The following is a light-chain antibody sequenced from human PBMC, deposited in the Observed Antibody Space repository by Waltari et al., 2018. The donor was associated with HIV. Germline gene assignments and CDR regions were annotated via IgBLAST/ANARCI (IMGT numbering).Light chain of an antibody. J-gene: IGLJ1*01. CDR3: SSYTSRVTYV. Sequence: QSALTQPASVSGSPGQSLTISCTGTSNDVGGSNYVSWHQQHPGEAPKLIIHDVSDRPSGISNRFSGSKSGNTASLTISGLQTEDEADYYCSSYTSRVTYVFGTGTRVTVL. CDR1: SNDVGGSNY. CDR2: DVS. V-gene: IGLV2-14*03.